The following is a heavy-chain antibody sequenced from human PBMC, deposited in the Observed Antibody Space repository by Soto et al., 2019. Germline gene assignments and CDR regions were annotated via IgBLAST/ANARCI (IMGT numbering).Heavy chain of an antibody. CDR1: GGTFSSYA. V-gene: IGHV1-69*01. Sequence: QVQLVQSGAEVKKPGSSVKVSCKASGGTFSSYAISWVRQAPGQGLEWMGGIIPIFGTANYAQKFQGRVTITADESTSTAYMELSSLRSEDTAVYYCAGEVVLVVPAAIGRHDAFDIWGQGTMVTVSS. J-gene: IGHJ3*02. D-gene: IGHD2-2*02. CDR2: IIPIFGTA. CDR3: AGEVVLVVPAAIGRHDAFDI.